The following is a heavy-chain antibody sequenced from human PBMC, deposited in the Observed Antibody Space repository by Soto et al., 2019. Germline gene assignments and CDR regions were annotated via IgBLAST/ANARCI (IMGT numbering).Heavy chain of an antibody. J-gene: IGHJ4*02. CDR1: GFTFRNYG. V-gene: IGHV3-30*18. D-gene: IGHD3-10*01. CDR2: ISSDGSDK. CDR3: AKGITMVRGVTYYFDF. Sequence: GGSLRLSCAASGFTFRNYGMQWVRQAPGKGLEWVALISSDGSDKYYADSVKGRFTISRDNSKNTLYLQMNNLRAEETAVYYCAKGITMVRGVTYYFDFWAQG.